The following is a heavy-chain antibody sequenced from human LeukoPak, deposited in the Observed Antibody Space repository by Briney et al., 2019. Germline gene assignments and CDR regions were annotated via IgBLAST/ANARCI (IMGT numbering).Heavy chain of an antibody. Sequence: SGGSLRLSCAASGFTFSSYGMHWVRQAPGKGLEWVAVIWYDGSNKYYADSVKGRFTIPRGNSKNTLYLQMNSLRAEDTAVYYCARDAHGYYYDSSGYYYTFKPGYYFDYWGQGTLVTVSS. CDR2: IWYDGSNK. V-gene: IGHV3-33*01. J-gene: IGHJ4*02. D-gene: IGHD3-22*01. CDR1: GFTFSSYG. CDR3: ARDAHGYYYDSSGYYYTFKPGYYFDY.